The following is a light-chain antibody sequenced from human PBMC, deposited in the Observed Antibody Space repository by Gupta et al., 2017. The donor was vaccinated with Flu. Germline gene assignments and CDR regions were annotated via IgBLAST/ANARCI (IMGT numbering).Light chain of an antibody. CDR3: CSYAVSSTHV. CDR1: SSDVGSYNL. CDR2: EGS. V-gene: IGLV2-23*01. Sequence: QSALTQPASVSGSPGQSITISCTGTSSDVGSYNLVSWYQQHPGKAPKLMIYEGSKRPSGVSNRFSGSKSGNTAARTISGRQAEDEADYYCCSYAVSSTHVFGTGTKVTVL. J-gene: IGLJ1*01.